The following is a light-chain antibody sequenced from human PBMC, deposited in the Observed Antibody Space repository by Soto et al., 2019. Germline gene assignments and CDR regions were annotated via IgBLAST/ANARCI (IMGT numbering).Light chain of an antibody. V-gene: IGKV3-15*01. CDR1: QSVSGD. CDR2: GAS. CDR3: HQSNDWLQT. Sequence: EIIMTQSPATLSVSPGETATLSCRASQSVSGDLAWYQLRPGQAPRLLIYGASTRATGVPDRFSGSGSGTEFTLTIRGLQSEDFAVYYCHQSNDWLQTFGQGTRVEIK. J-gene: IGKJ1*01.